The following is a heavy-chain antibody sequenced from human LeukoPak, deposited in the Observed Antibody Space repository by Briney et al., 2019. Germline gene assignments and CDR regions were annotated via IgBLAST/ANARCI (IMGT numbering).Heavy chain of an antibody. Sequence: GGSLRLSCAASGFTFSNAWMSWVRQAPGKGLEWVGRIRSKTDGGTTEYAAPVKGRFSISRDDSKNMLYLQMNSLKTEDTAVYYCTRDLNYYDSSGGYWGQGTLVTVSS. CDR1: GFTFSNAW. D-gene: IGHD3-22*01. CDR2: IRSKTDGGTT. J-gene: IGHJ4*02. V-gene: IGHV3-15*01. CDR3: TRDLNYYDSSGGY.